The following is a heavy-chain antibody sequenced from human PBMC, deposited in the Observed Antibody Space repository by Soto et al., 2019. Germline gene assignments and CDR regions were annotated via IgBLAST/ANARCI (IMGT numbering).Heavy chain of an antibody. J-gene: IGHJ4*02. CDR3: AKETWAYHVSSRYYSSMGY. CDR2: ISYDGSNK. CDR1: GFTLSSSG. V-gene: IGHV3-30*18. D-gene: IGHD3-22*01. Sequence: SLRLSFAASGFTLSSSGMHWVRQAPGKGLEWVAGISYDGSNKYYADSVKGRFAISRDNSKKTLYLQMDSLRVEDTAVYYYAKETWAYHVSSRYYSSMGYRGQATFVTV.